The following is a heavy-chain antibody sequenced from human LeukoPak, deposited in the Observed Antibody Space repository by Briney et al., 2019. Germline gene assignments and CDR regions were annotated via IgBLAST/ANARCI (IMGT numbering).Heavy chain of an antibody. CDR3: AKDNKDYYFDH. Sequence: PGGSLRLSCAASGFTFSSYGMHWVRQVPGKGLEWVAVISYDGRNKYYADSVKGRFTISRDNSKNTLYLQMNSLRAEDTAVYYCAKDNKDYYFDHWGQGTLVTGSS. CDR2: ISYDGRNK. V-gene: IGHV3-30*18. D-gene: IGHD3-10*01. CDR1: GFTFSSYG. J-gene: IGHJ4*02.